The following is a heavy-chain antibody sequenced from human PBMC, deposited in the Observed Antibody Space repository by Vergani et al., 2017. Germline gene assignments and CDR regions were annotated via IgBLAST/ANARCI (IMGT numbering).Heavy chain of an antibody. V-gene: IGHV7-4-1*02. CDR3: AREYCSGGSCYQPIRPGYGMDV. Sequence: QVQPVQSGSELKKPGASVKVSCKASGYTFTSYAMNWVRQAPGQGLEWMGWINTNTGNPTYAQGFTGRFVFSLDTSVSTAYLQISSLKAEDTAVYYCAREYCSGGSCYQPIRPGYGMDVWGQGTTVTVSS. D-gene: IGHD2-15*01. CDR1: GYTFTSYA. CDR2: INTNTGNP. J-gene: IGHJ6*02.